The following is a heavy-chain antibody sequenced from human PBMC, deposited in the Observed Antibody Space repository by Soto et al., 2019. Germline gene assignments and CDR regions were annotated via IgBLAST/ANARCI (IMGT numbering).Heavy chain of an antibody. D-gene: IGHD3-10*01. V-gene: IGHV3-23*01. CDR2: VSGSGDSAYA. CDR1: GFTFSTYA. CDR3: AKSLEEIYYGSGSFPPYYFDY. Sequence: PVGSLRLSCAASGFTFSTYAMSWVRQAPGKGLEWVSVVSGSGDSAYAYYADSVKGRFTISRDNSKNTLSLQMNSLRAEDTAIYYCAKSLEEIYYGSGSFPPYYFDYWGQGTLVTVSS. J-gene: IGHJ4*02.